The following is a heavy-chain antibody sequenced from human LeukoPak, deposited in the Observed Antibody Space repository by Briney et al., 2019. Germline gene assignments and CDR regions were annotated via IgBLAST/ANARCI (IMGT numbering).Heavy chain of an antibody. D-gene: IGHD2-21*02. Sequence: GGSLRLSCAASGFTFSNAWMSWVRQAPGKGLEWVSYISSSGSTIYYADSVKGRFTISRDNAKNSLYLQMNSLRAEDTAVYYCARRRGGDPTLDYWGQGTLVTVSS. J-gene: IGHJ4*02. CDR3: ARRRGGDPTLDY. CDR1: GFTFSNAW. V-gene: IGHV3-11*04. CDR2: ISSSGSTI.